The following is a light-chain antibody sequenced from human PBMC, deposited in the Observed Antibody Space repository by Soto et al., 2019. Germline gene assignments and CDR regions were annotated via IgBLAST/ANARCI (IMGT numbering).Light chain of an antibody. CDR3: SSYTRRSTYV. J-gene: IGLJ1*01. CDR2: DVS. V-gene: IGLV2-14*03. CDR1: SSDVGSYNV. Sequence: QSVLTQPASVSGSPGQSITIPCSGTSSDVGSYNVVSWYQQHPGKAPKLVIYDVSNRSSGVSPRFSGAKSGNTASLTIAGLQAEDEADYYCSSYTRRSTYVFGTGTKVTVL.